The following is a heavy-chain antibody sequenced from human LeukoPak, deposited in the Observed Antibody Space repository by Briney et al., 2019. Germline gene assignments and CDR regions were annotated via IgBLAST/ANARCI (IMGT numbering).Heavy chain of an antibody. V-gene: IGHV3-23*01. Sequence: PGRSLRLSCAASGFTFSSYGIHWVRQAPGKGLEWVPAISGSGGNTYYADSVKGRFTLSRDNSKNTLYLQMNSLRAEDTAVYYCAKDYGGLYYFDFWGQGTLVTVSS. CDR2: ISGSGGNT. D-gene: IGHD4/OR15-4a*01. CDR3: AKDYGGLYYFDF. CDR1: GFTFSSYG. J-gene: IGHJ4*02.